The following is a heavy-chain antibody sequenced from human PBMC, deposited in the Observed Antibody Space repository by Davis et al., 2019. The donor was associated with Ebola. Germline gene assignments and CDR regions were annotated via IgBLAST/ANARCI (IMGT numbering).Heavy chain of an antibody. CDR3: ARDFPAQDSRGYYHNTFDI. CDR2: ISGYSSTI. J-gene: IGHJ3*02. Sequence: GESLKISCAASGFTFSSYAMSWVRQAPGKGLEWVSYISGYSSTISYADSVKGRFTISRDNAKNSLYLQMNSLRDEDTAVYYRARDFPAQDSRGYYHNTFDIWGQGTMVTVSS. CDR1: GFTFSSYA. D-gene: IGHD3-22*01. V-gene: IGHV3-48*02.